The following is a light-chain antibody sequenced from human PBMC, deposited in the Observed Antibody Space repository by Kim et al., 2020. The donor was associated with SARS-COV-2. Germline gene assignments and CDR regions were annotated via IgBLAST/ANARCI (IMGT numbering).Light chain of an antibody. V-gene: IGLV3-1*01. Sequence: VPPRQNASLTGCGDQLGVKCVCWYQQRPGQSPVLVIYQDKNRPSGIPERFSGSNSGNTATLTISGTQAMDGADYYCQAWDTTVVFGGGTQLTVL. CDR3: QAWDTTVV. J-gene: IGLJ2*01. CDR1: QLGVKC. CDR2: QDK.